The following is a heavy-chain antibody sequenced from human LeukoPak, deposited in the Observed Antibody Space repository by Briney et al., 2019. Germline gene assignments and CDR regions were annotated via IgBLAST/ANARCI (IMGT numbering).Heavy chain of an antibody. CDR2: LYSRGST. CDR3: TTHEFGDYEDNF. D-gene: IGHD4-17*01. Sequence: SEALSLTCSVSGDSISRMNYYWDWIRQSPGQGLEWIGTLYSRGSTFYNPSLKSRVTMSVDTSKNEFTLRLNSVTAADTAVYFCTTHEFGDYEDNFWGQGTLVTVSS. V-gene: IGHV4-39*01. CDR1: GDSISRMNYY. J-gene: IGHJ4*02.